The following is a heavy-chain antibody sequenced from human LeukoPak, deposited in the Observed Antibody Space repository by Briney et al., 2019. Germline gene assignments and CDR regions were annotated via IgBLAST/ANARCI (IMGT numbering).Heavy chain of an antibody. Sequence: PSQTLSLTCTVSGGSISSGGYYWSWIRQPPGEGLEWIGYIYYSGTTYYNPSLKGRVTISVDTSKNQFSLKLSSVTAADTAVYYCASFYQVYYFDYWGQGTLVTVSS. CDR1: GGSISSGGYY. D-gene: IGHD3-16*02. V-gene: IGHV4-30-4*01. CDR3: ASFYQVYYFDY. CDR2: IYYSGTT. J-gene: IGHJ4*02.